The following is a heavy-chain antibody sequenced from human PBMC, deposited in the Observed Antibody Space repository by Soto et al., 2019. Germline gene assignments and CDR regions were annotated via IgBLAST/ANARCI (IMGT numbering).Heavy chain of an antibody. D-gene: IGHD3-22*01. J-gene: IGHJ3*02. V-gene: IGHV3-11*06. CDR2: ISSSSSYT. CDR3: AREQDSSGYLDAFDI. Sequence: GGSLRLSCAASGFTFSDYYMSWIRQAPGEGLEWVSYISSSSSYTNYADSVKGRFTISRDNAKNSLYLQMNSLRAEDTAVYYCAREQDSSGYLDAFDIWGQGTMVTVSS. CDR1: GFTFSDYY.